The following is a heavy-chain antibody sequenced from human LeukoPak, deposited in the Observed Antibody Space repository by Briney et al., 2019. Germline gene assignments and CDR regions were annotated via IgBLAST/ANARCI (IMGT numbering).Heavy chain of an antibody. CDR2: ISYDGSNK. CDR1: GFTFSSYA. D-gene: IGHD5-12*01. CDR3: AKVSYSGYELDY. Sequence: GGSLRLSCAASGFTFSSYAMSWVRQAPGKGLEWVAVISYDGSNKYYADSVKGRFTISRDNSKNTLYLQMNSLRAEDTAVYYCAKVSYSGYELDYWGQGTLVTVSS. V-gene: IGHV3-30*18. J-gene: IGHJ4*02.